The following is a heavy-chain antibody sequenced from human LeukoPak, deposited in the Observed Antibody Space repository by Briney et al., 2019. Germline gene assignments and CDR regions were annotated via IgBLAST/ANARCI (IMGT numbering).Heavy chain of an antibody. CDR2: IKEDGSER. D-gene: IGHD3-22*01. CDR1: AFIFSGHW. Sequence: GGSLRLSCEGSAFIFSGHWMNWVRQTPGKGLEWVAGIKEDGSERQYVDSVKGRFSISRDNTKGSLFLQLNSLRAEDTAVYYCARDAMPHYYDSSGYFDYWGQGTLVTVSS. CDR3: ARDAMPHYYDSSGYFDY. V-gene: IGHV3-7*03. J-gene: IGHJ4*02.